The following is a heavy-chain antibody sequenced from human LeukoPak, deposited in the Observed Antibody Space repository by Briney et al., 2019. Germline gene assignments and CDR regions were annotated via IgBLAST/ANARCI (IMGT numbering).Heavy chain of an antibody. CDR2: IYYSGST. CDR1: GGSISSGDYY. CDR3: ARTTFLRFLDF. V-gene: IGHV4-30-4*01. D-gene: IGHD3-3*01. Sequence: PSETLSLTCTVSGGSISSGDYYWSWIRQPPGKGLEWIGYIYYSGSTCYNPSLKSRVTISVDTSKNQFSLKLSSVTAADTAVYYCARTTFLRFLDFWGQGTLVTVSS. J-gene: IGHJ4*02.